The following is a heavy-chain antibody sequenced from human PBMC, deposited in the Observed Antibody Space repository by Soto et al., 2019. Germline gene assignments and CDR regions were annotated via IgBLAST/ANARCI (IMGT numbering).Heavy chain of an antibody. CDR1: GGSISSYY. CDR3: ARGRMVRGYYYYYGMDV. V-gene: IGHV4-4*07. D-gene: IGHD3-10*01. J-gene: IGHJ6*02. CDR2: IYTSGST. Sequence: SETLSLTCTVSGGSISSYYWSWIRQPAGKGLEWIGRIYTSGSTNYNPSLKSRVTMSVDTSKNQFSLKLSSVTAADTAVYYCARGRMVRGYYYYYGMDVWGQGTTVTVSS.